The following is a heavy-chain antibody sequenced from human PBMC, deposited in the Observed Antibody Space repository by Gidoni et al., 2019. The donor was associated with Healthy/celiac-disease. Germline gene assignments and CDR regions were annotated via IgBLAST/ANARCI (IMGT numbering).Heavy chain of an antibody. CDR2: IRSKAYGGTT. D-gene: IGHD2-21*01. V-gene: IGHV3-49*03. CDR1: GFTFGDYA. Sequence: EVQLVESGGGLVQPGRSLRLSCTASGFTFGDYAMIWFRQAPGKGLEWVGFIRSKAYGGTTEYAASVKGRFTISRDDSKSIAYLQMNSLKTEDTAVYYCTRAPMLAYCGGDCPPFDYWGQGTLVTVSS. CDR3: TRAPMLAYCGGDCPPFDY. J-gene: IGHJ4*02.